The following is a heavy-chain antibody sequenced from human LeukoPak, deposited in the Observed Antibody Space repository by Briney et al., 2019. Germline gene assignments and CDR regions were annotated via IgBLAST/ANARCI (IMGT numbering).Heavy chain of an antibody. D-gene: IGHD5-24*01. J-gene: IGHJ4*02. CDR3: ARSEMKPSYYFDY. CDR2: IYYSGST. Sequence: SETLSLTCTVSGGSISSSSYYWGWIRQPPGKGLEWIGSIYYSGSTYYNPSLKSRVTISVDKSKNQFSLKLSSVTAADTAVYYCARSEMKPSYYFDYWGQGTLVTVSS. V-gene: IGHV4-39*07. CDR1: GGSISSSSYY.